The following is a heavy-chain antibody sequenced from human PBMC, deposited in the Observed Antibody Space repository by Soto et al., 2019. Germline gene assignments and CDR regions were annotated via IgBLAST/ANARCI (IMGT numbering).Heavy chain of an antibody. J-gene: IGHJ6*02. V-gene: IGHV3-21*01. CDR3: AREETAWPLAYGLDV. CDR2: IGRRSDI. Sequence: GVSLGLSCEASVFSFCTYSMHWVRPAPGKGLEWVSSIGRRSDIYYADSVKGRFTISRDNAKNSVSLQMNSLRDEDTAVYYCAREETAWPLAYGLDVWGQGTTVTFSS. CDR1: VFSFCTYS. D-gene: IGHD2-21*02.